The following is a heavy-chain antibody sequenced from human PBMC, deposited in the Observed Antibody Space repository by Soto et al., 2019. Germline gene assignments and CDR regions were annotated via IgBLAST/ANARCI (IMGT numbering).Heavy chain of an antibody. J-gene: IGHJ6*01. CDR2: IKSKGSGGTT. D-gene: IGHD2-15*01. CDR1: GFDFTPAW. Sequence: QVVESGGGLVTPGKSISLSCVGSGFDFTPAWMHWVRQAPGTGLEWVGRIKSKGSGGTTDYSAPVKGRFTISRDDSKNTVYLQMNSLKSEDTAVYFCSKQRGPSGYSYYGLEVWGQGITVTVTS. V-gene: IGHV3-15*07. CDR3: SKQRGPSGYSYYGLEV.